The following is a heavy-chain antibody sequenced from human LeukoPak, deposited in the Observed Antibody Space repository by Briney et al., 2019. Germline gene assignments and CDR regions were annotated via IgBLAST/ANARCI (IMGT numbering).Heavy chain of an antibody. CDR3: ARGTDMTPISGYYSFVY. CDR2: IYTSGST. Sequence: SETLSLTCTVSGSISSYYWSWIRQPPGKGLEWIGYIYTSGSTNYNPSLKSRVTISVDTSKNQFSLDLSSVTAADTAVHYCARGTDMTPISGYYSFVYWGQGTLVSVSS. J-gene: IGHJ4*02. CDR1: GSISSYY. D-gene: IGHD5-12*01. V-gene: IGHV4-4*09.